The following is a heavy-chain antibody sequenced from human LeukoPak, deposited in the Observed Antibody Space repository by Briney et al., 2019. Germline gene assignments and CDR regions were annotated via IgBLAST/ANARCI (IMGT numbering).Heavy chain of an antibody. Sequence: PGGSLRLSCAASGFTFSSYSMNWVRQAPGKGLEWVSSISSSSSYIYYTDSVKGRFTISRDNAKNSLFLQMNSLRAEDAAVYYCARGGHNYYDSRGYQYYFDYWGQGTLVTVSS. J-gene: IGHJ4*02. CDR3: ARGGHNYYDSRGYQYYFDY. CDR2: ISSSSSYI. D-gene: IGHD3-22*01. CDR1: GFTFSSYS. V-gene: IGHV3-21*01.